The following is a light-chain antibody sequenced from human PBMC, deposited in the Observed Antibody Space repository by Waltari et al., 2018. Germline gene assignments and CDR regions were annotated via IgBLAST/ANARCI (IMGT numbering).Light chain of an antibody. CDR1: QSVGTY. J-gene: IGKJ1*01. Sequence: EIVLTQSPGTLSLSPGERAALSCRASQSVGTYIAWYQQKPGQAPRRLSFGASNRATGIPDRFSGSGSGTYFSLTISRLEPEDFAVYYCQMYVRLPVTFGHGTRVEIK. V-gene: IGKV3-20*01. CDR2: GAS. CDR3: QMYVRLPVT.